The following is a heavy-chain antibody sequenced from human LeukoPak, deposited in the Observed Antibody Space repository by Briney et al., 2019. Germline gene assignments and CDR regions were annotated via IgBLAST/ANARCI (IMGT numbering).Heavy chain of an antibody. V-gene: IGHV3-7*01. J-gene: IGHJ4*02. CDR2: IKLDGSAK. D-gene: IGHD2-21*02. Sequence: GGSLRLSCAASGFKLNNYGMNWVRQAPGKGLEYLGNIKLDGSAKYYVDSVRGRFTISRDNAENSLYLQMNSLRAEDTAVYYCAKYGGDSGAAFDSWGQGTLVTVSS. CDR1: GFKLNNYG. CDR3: AKYGGDSGAAFDS.